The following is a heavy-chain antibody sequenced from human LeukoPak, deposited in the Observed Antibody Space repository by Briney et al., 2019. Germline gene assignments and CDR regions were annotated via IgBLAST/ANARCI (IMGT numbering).Heavy chain of an antibody. CDR2: IRYDGSNK. CDR1: GFTFSSYG. D-gene: IGHD3-22*01. CDR3: AKPYYYDSSGYYPFDY. Sequence: GGSLRLSCAASGFTFSSYGMHWVRQAPGKGLEWVAFIRYDGSNKYYADSVKGRFTISRDNSKNTLYLQVNSLRAEDTAVYYCAKPYYYDSSGYYPFDYWGQGTLVTVSS. J-gene: IGHJ4*02. V-gene: IGHV3-30*02.